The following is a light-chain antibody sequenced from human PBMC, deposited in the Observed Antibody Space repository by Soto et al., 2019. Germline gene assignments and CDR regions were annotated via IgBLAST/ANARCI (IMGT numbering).Light chain of an antibody. V-gene: IGKV3-15*01. CDR1: QSVSSH. CDR3: QQFGDWPS. J-gene: IGKJ1*01. CDR2: DSS. Sequence: EIRMTQSSAILSVSPGESATLSCRASQSVSSHVVWYQQKPGQAPRLLISDSSTGATGIPARFSGSGSGTEFTLTISSLQSDDSAIYYCQQFGDWPSFGLGTKVDI.